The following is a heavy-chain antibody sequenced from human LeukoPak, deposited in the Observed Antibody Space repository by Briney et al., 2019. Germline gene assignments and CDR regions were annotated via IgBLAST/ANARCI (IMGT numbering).Heavy chain of an antibody. V-gene: IGHV4-59*01. D-gene: IGHD3-22*01. CDR1: GGSISSYY. CDR3: ARATYYYDSSGYLGPLPLDY. Sequence: SETLSLTCTVSGGSISSYYWSWIRQPPGKGMEWVGYIYYSGSTNYSPSLKSRVTISVDTSKNQFSLKLSSVTAADTAVYYCARATYYYDSSGYLGPLPLDYRGQGTLVTVSS. CDR2: IYYSGST. J-gene: IGHJ4*02.